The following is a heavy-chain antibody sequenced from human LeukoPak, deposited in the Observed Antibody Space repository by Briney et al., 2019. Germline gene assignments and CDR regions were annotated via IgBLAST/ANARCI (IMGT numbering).Heavy chain of an antibody. J-gene: IGHJ4*02. CDR1: GGTFSSYA. CDR2: IIPIFGTA. V-gene: IGHV1-69*05. Sequence: ASVKVSCKASGGTFSSYAISWVRQAPGQGLEWMGGIIPIFGTANYAQEFQGRVTITTDESTSTAYMELSSLRSEDTAVYYCARARDILTGYDQYYFDYWGQGTLVTVSS. CDR3: ARARDILTGYDQYYFDY. D-gene: IGHD3-9*01.